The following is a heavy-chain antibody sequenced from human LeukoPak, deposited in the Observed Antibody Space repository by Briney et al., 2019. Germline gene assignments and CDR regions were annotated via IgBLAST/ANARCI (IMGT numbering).Heavy chain of an antibody. D-gene: IGHD2-15*01. CDR3: AKQLGYCSDGSCYSPY. CDR2: ISNNGGYT. CDR1: GFTFSSYA. Sequence: GGSLRLSCAASGFTFSSYAMSWVRQAPGKGLEWASAISNNGGYTYYADSVQGRFTISRDNSKSTLCLQMNSLRAEDTAVYYCAKQLGYCSDGSCYSPYWGQGTLVTVSS. J-gene: IGHJ4*02. V-gene: IGHV3-23*01.